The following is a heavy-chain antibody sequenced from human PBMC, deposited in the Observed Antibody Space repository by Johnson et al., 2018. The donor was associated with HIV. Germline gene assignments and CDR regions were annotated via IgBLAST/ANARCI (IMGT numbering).Heavy chain of an antibody. D-gene: IGHD3-10*01. J-gene: IGHJ3*02. CDR1: GFTFSSYW. V-gene: IGHV3-30*03. CDR3: ATGGGPAYEI. Sequence: QVQLVESGGGLVQPGGSLRLSCAASGFTFSSYWMNWVRQAPGMGLGWVALISYDGSNKYYADSVKGRFIISRDTSKNTVYLQMNSLRAEDTAVYYCATGGGPAYEIWGQGTMVTVSS. CDR2: ISYDGSNK.